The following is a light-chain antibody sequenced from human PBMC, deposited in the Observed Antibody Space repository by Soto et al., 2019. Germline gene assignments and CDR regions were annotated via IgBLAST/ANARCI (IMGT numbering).Light chain of an antibody. CDR2: GNT. CDR3: QSYDNFLRVI. CDR1: SSNLGTNYN. V-gene: IGLV1-40*01. Sequence: QSVLTQPPSVSGAPGQNITISCTGSSSNLGTNYNVHWYQRLPETAPKLLIYGNTNRPSGVPDRFSGSKSGTSASLAITGLPAEDEADYYCQSYDNFLRVIFGGGTKLTVL. J-gene: IGLJ2*01.